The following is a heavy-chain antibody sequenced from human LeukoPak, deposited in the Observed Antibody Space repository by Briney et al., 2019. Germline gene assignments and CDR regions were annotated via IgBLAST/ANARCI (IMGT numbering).Heavy chain of an antibody. CDR3: ARESGSYEAYFDY. D-gene: IGHD1-26*01. CDR2: IFPIFATT. Sequence: SVKVSFKASGGTFSSYAISWVRQAPGQGLEWMGRIFPIFATTNYAQKFQGRVTITADESTSTAYMELSSLRSEDTAVYYCARESGSYEAYFDYWGQGTLVTVSS. J-gene: IGHJ4*02. V-gene: IGHV1-69*15. CDR1: GGTFSSYA.